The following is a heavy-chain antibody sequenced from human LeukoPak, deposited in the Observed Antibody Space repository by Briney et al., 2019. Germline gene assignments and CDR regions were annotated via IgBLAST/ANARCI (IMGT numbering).Heavy chain of an antibody. CDR1: GFTFSSYS. CDR2: ISSSSSYI. V-gene: IGHV3-21*04. CDR3: ASGYSYGYYFDY. Sequence: KPGGSLRLSCAASGFTFSSYSMNWVRQAPGKGLEWVSSISSSSSYIYYADSVKGRFTISRDNSKNTLYLQMNSLRAEDTAVYYCASGYSYGYYFDYWGQGTLVTVSS. D-gene: IGHD5-18*01. J-gene: IGHJ4*02.